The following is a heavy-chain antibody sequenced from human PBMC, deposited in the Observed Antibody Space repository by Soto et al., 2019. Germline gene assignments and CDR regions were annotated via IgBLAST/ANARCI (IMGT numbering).Heavy chain of an antibody. J-gene: IGHJ4*02. CDR2: IYNDGTYS. CDR1: GFIFKVYW. V-gene: IGHV3-74*01. CDR3: TRGPRPISTGTGAY. D-gene: IGHD3-9*01. Sequence: PGGSLRLSCAASGFIFKVYWMHWVRQSPGKGLVWIARIYNDGTYSDYADSVRRRFTISSDNVNDTLYLQMTKLRAEDSGLYYCTRGPRPISTGTGAYWGQGTKVTVSS.